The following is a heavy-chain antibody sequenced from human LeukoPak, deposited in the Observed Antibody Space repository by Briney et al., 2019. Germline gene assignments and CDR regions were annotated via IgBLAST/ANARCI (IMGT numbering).Heavy chain of an antibody. J-gene: IGHJ6*04. CDR2: IYYSGST. Sequence: SETLCLSCAVSGGSISSGGYYWSWIRQHPGKGLEWIGYIYYSGSTYYNPSLKSRVTISVDTSKNQFSLKLSSVTAADTAVYYCARGLPGDPSRMDVWGKGTTVTVSS. D-gene: IGHD2-21*02. CDR1: GGSISSGGYY. CDR3: ARGLPGDPSRMDV. V-gene: IGHV4-31*02.